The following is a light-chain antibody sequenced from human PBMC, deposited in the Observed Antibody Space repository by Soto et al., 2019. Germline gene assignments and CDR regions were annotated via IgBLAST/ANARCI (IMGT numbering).Light chain of an antibody. CDR2: GTT. V-gene: IGKV3-15*01. Sequence: IVMTQSPVTLSVSPGQRATLSCRASQSVSGDFAWYQQKAGQPPKLLIYGTTTRATGIPARFSGSGSGTEFTLTISSLQSEDFAVYYCQQYKKWPLTFGGGTTVEI. CDR3: QQYKKWPLT. CDR1: QSVSGD. J-gene: IGKJ4*01.